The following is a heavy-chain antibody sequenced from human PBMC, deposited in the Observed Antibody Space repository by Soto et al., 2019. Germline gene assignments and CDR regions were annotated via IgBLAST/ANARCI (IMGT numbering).Heavy chain of an antibody. CDR2: ISSNGGST. CDR3: VKGRGIAAAGTWGYYYGMDV. J-gene: IGHJ6*02. Sequence: GGSLRLSCSASGFTFSSYAMHWVRQAPGKGLEYVSAISSNGGSTYYADSVKGRFTISRDNSKNTLYLQMSSLRAEDTAVYYCVKGRGIAAAGTWGYYYGMDVWGQGTTVTVSS. D-gene: IGHD6-13*01. V-gene: IGHV3-64D*08. CDR1: GFTFSSYA.